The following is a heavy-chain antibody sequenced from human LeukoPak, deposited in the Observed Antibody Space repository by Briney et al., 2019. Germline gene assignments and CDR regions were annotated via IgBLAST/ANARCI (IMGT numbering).Heavy chain of an antibody. CDR3: ARGAEQLWAPPPDY. Sequence: GGSLRLSCAASGFTFSSYGMHWVRQAPGKGLEWVAVIWYDGSNKYYADSVKGRFTISRDNSKNTLYLQMNSLRAEDTAVYYCARGAEQLWAPPPDYWGQGTLVTVSS. CDR1: GFTFSSYG. CDR2: IWYDGSNK. V-gene: IGHV3-33*01. J-gene: IGHJ4*02. D-gene: IGHD5-18*01.